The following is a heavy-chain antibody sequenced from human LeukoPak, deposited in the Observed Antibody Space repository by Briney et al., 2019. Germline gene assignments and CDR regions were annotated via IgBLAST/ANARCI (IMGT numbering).Heavy chain of an antibody. CDR3: ARVAGMYNWNFKLDY. J-gene: IGHJ4*02. Sequence: PSETLSLTCAVYGGSFSGYYWSWIRQPPGKGLEWIGEINHSGSTNYNPSLKSRVTISVDTSKNQFSLKLSSVTAADTAVYYCARVAGMYNWNFKLDYWGQGTLVTASS. CDR1: GGSFSGYY. V-gene: IGHV4-34*01. D-gene: IGHD1-7*01. CDR2: INHSGST.